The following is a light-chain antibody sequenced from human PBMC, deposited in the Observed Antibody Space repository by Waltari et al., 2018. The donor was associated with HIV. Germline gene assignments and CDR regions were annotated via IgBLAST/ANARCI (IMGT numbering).Light chain of an antibody. V-gene: IGKV3-15*01. J-gene: IGKJ2*01. Sequence: EIVMTQSPATLSVSPGERATLSCRASQSVSSNLAWYQHKPGQAPRLLIYGASTRATGSPARFSGSGSGTEFTLTISSLQSEDFAVYYCQQYNDWPRTFGQGTKLEIK. CDR3: QQYNDWPRT. CDR2: GAS. CDR1: QSVSSN.